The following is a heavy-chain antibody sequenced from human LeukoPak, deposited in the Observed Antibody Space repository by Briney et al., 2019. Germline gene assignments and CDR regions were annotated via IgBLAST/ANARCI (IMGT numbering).Heavy chain of an antibody. J-gene: IGHJ4*02. CDR3: ARGVAARGFDY. D-gene: IGHD6-6*01. CDR2: IYYSGST. CDR1: GGSFSGYY. V-gene: IGHV4-59*01. Sequence: SETLSLICTVSGGSFSGYYWSWIRQSPGKGLECIGYIYYSGSTNYSPSFESRVTISVDTSKNQFSLKLSSVTAADTAVYYCARGVAARGFDYWGQGTLVTVSS.